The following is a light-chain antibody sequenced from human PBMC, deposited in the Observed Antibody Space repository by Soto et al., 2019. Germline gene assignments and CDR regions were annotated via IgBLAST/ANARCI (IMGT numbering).Light chain of an antibody. Sequence: DIQMTQSPSSPSASVGDRVTITCRASQSISSYLNWYQQKPGKAPKLLIYAASSLQSGVPSRFSGSGSGTDFTLTISSLQPEDFATYYCQQSYSTRITFGQGTRLEI. V-gene: IGKV1-39*01. CDR3: QQSYSTRIT. CDR1: QSISSY. J-gene: IGKJ5*01. CDR2: AAS.